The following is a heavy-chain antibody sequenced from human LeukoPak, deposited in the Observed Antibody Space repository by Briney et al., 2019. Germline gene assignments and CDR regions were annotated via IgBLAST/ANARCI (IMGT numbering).Heavy chain of an antibody. V-gene: IGHV4-59*01. Sequence: PSETLSLTCTVSSGSINNYYWTWVRQPPGKGLEWIGYLYYSGSTNHNPSLTNYNPSLMSRVAISVDTSKNQFSLKVTSVTAADTAVYYCARGIYASGTYYLETYYYSMDVWGKGTTVTVSS. CDR1: SGSINNYY. D-gene: IGHD3-10*01. CDR2: LYYSGSTNHNPSLT. J-gene: IGHJ6*03. CDR3: ARGIYASGTYYLETYYYSMDV.